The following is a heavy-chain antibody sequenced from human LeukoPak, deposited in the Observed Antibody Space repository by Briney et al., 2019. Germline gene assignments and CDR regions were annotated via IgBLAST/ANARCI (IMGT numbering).Heavy chain of an antibody. CDR2: ISYDGNNK. CDR1: GFTFSSYG. CDR3: AKDGVEQWLAYYFDY. Sequence: PGRSLRFSCAASGFTFSSYGMHWVRQAPGKGLEWAAAISYDGNNKYYADSVKGRLTISRDNSKNTLYVQMNSLRAEDTAVYYCAKDGVEQWLAYYFDYWGQGTLVTVSS. J-gene: IGHJ4*02. D-gene: IGHD6-19*01. V-gene: IGHV3-30*18.